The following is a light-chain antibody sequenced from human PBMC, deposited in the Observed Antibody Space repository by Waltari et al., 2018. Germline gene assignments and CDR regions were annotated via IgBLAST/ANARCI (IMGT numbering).Light chain of an antibody. CDR1: NSHIGSNA. CDR3: GTWDDSLNGPL. Sequence: QSLLTQAPSASGTPGQRVTISCSGSNSHIGSNAVNWYQQLPGTAPKLLIYSNNQRTSGVPDRFAGSKSGTSASLAISGLQSEDDADDYCGTWDDSLNGPLFGGGTKVTVL. J-gene: IGLJ2*01. CDR2: SNN. V-gene: IGLV1-44*01.